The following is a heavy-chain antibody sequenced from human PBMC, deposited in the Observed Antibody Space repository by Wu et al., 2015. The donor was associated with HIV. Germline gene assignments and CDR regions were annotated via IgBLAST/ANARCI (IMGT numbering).Heavy chain of an antibody. CDR3: ARGSRIAQLVGRGGMGRS. V-gene: IGHV1-46*01. J-gene: IGHJ6*02. CDR1: GYTFSDYY. CDR2: INPSGVTT. D-gene: IGHD2-15*01. Sequence: QVQLVQSGAEVKKPGASVKVSCKASGYTFSDYYMHWVRQDPGQGHEWMARINPSGVTTSYAQKFQGRVTMTRDTSTSTVYMELSSLRSEDTAVYYCARGSRIAQLVGRGGMGRSWGQGTTGHRSP.